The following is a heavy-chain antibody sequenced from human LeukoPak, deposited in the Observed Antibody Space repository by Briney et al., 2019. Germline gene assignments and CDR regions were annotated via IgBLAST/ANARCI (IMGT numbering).Heavy chain of an antibody. D-gene: IGHD6-13*01. CDR3: ARVQDGSSWYEYFQH. V-gene: IGHV3-21*01. Sequence: GGSLRLSCVASGFTFRTYSMNWVRQAPGKGLEWVSSISGSSTYIYYADSVKSRFTISRDNAKNSLFLQMNSLRAEDTAVYYCARVQDGSSWYEYFQHWGQGTLVTVSS. CDR1: GFTFRTYS. CDR2: ISGSSTYI. J-gene: IGHJ1*01.